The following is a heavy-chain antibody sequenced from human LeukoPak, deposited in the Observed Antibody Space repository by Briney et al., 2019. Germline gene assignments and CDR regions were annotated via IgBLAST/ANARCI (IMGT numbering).Heavy chain of an antibody. CDR2: IYYGGST. V-gene: IGHV4-39*07. D-gene: IGHD2-21*01. CDR1: GGSISSYY. CDR3: AREKGDGWGYFDL. J-gene: IGHJ2*01. Sequence: SETLSLTCTVSGGSISSYYWSWIRQPPGKGLEWIGSIYYGGSTYYNPSLKSRVTISVDTSKNQFSLKLSSVTAADTAVYYCAREKGDGWGYFDLWGRGTLVTVSS.